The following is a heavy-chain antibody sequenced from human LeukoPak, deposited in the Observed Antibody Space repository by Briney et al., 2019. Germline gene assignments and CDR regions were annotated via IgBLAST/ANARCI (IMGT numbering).Heavy chain of an antibody. CDR3: ARGARSWSR. J-gene: IGHJ4*02. CDR1: GGSISSYY. Sequence: KASETLSLTCTVSGGSISSYYWSWIRQPPGKGLEWIGYIYYSGSTNYNPSLKSRVTISVDTSKNQFSLKLSSVTAADTAVYYCARGARSWSRWGQGTLVTVSS. CDR2: IYYSGST. V-gene: IGHV4-59*01. D-gene: IGHD6-13*01.